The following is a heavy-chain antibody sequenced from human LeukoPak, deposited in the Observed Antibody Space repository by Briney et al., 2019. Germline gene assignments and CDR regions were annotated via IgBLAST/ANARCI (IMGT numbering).Heavy chain of an antibody. CDR3: AKNMDRITMVRGVTTSPNWFDP. D-gene: IGHD3-10*01. CDR2: ISGSGIST. Sequence: AGGSLRLSCAASGFTFSTYAMSWVRQAPGKGLEWVSAISGSGISTYYADSVKGRFTISRDNSKNKLYLQMSSLRAEDTALYYCAKNMDRITMVRGVTTSPNWFDPWGQGTLVIVSS. J-gene: IGHJ5*02. CDR1: GFTFSTYA. V-gene: IGHV3-23*01.